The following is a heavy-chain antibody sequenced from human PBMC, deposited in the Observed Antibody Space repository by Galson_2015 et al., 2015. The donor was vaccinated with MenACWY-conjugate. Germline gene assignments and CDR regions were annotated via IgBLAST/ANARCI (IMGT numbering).Heavy chain of an antibody. CDR1: GYTFTVYG. J-gene: IGHJ4*02. V-gene: IGHV1-18*04. CDR3: ARDHLYCNSAGCVGSGTTLEY. Sequence: SVKVSCKASGYTFTVYGINWVRQAPGQGLEWMGWISTNNGNTAFAQKFQGRVTMTRETSTSTVYVELRSPRSDDTAMYYCARDHLYCNSAGCVGSGTTLEYWGQGTLVTVSS. CDR2: ISTNNGNT. D-gene: IGHD2/OR15-2a*01.